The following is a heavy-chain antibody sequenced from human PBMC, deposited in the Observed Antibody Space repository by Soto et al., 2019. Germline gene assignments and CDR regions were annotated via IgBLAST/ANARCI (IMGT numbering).Heavy chain of an antibody. CDR2: INAGNGNT. J-gene: IGHJ4*02. D-gene: IGHD6-19*01. Sequence: QAHLVQSGAEVKMPGDSVQVSCKASGFVSTNHNFHWVRQAPGQSLEWMGRINAGNGNTQYSQNFQGRITLTTEPSASTAFIELTNLRFEDRAIYFCASDYGSNWRLWGQGTLVSVSS. V-gene: IGHV1-3*01. CDR1: GFVSTNHN. CDR3: ASDYGSNWRL.